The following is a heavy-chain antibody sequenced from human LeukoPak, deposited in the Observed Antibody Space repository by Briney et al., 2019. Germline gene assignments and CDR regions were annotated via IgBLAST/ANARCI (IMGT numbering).Heavy chain of an antibody. D-gene: IGHD3-22*01. J-gene: IGHJ3*02. CDR2: ISAYSGNT. CDR1: GYTFTGYY. V-gene: IGHV1-18*04. CDR3: ARDLSYDSSGYYRNDAFAI. Sequence: GASVKVSCKASGYTFTGYYMHWVRQAPGQGLEWMGWISAYSGNTNYAQKLQGRVTMTTDTSKSTPYMELKSLRSDDTAVYYCARDLSYDSSGYYRNDAFAIWGQGTMVTVSS.